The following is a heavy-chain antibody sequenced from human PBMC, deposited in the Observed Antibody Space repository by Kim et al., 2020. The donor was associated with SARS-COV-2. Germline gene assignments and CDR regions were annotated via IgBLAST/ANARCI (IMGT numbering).Heavy chain of an antibody. V-gene: IGHV4-31*03. Sequence: SETLSLTCTVSGGSISSGGYYWSWIRQHPGKGLEWIGYIYYSGSTYYNPSLKSRVTISVDTSTNKFSLKLSSVTAADTAVYYCAKALSITMIVVVINAFDIWGQGTMVTVSS. CDR1: GGSISSGGYY. CDR2: IYYSGST. J-gene: IGHJ3*02. D-gene: IGHD3-22*01. CDR3: AKALSITMIVVVINAFDI.